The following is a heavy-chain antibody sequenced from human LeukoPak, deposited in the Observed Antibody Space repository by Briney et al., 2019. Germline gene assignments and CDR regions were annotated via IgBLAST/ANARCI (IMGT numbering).Heavy chain of an antibody. D-gene: IGHD3-9*01. J-gene: IGHJ4*02. Sequence: SQTLSLTCTVSGGSIRSGDNYWTWIRQPPGKGLEWIGYIYYSGSTYYNSSLKSRVTISLDTSKNQFSLKVNSVTAADTAVYYCARAPFTGYYDILPDWGQGTLVTVSS. CDR1: GGSIRSGDNY. V-gene: IGHV4-30-4*08. CDR3: ARAPFTGYYDILPD. CDR2: IYYSGST.